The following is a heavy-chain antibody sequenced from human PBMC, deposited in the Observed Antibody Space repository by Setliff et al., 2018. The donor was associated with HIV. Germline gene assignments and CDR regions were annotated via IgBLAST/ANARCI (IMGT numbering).Heavy chain of an antibody. Sequence: ASVKVSCKASGYTFTGYYIHWVRQAPGEGLEWMGSINVNSGDTNYAQKFQGRVIVTRDTSSSTAYMELRSLRPDDTAVYFCARGRIHDSSDYIGNWFDPWGQGTLVTVSS. V-gene: IGHV1-2*02. CDR3: ARGRIHDSSDYIGNWFDP. CDR2: INVNSGDT. CDR1: GYTFTGYY. D-gene: IGHD3-22*01. J-gene: IGHJ5*02.